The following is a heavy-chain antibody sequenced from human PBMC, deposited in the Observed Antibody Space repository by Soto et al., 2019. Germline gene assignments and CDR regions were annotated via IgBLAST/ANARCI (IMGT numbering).Heavy chain of an antibody. V-gene: IGHV3-23*01. CDR3: AKSRDAYNFYFYYGMDV. D-gene: IGHD1-1*01. Sequence: GSLRLSCAASKFTFGSYTMSWVRQAQGKGLEWVSGISGTGGTTYYADSVKGRFTISRDNSKNTLYLQMNSLRAEDTAIYYCAKSRDAYNFYFYYGMDVWGQGTSVTVSS. J-gene: IGHJ6*02. CDR1: KFTFGSYT. CDR2: ISGTGGTT.